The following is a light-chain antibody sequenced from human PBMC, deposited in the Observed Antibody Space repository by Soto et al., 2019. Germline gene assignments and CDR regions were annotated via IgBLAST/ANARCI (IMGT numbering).Light chain of an antibody. Sequence: EIVLTQSPGTLSLSPGQRATLSCRASQSVSSGNLAWYQQKPGQAPRLLIYGTSNRATGIPDRFTGSGSGTDFTLKISRVEAEDVGVYYCMQGLQVPITFGQGTRLEI. V-gene: IGKV3-20*01. J-gene: IGKJ5*01. CDR1: QSVSSGN. CDR3: MQGLQVPIT. CDR2: GTS.